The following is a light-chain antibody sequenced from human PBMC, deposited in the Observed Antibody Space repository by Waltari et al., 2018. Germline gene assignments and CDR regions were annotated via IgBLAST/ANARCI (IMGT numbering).Light chain of an antibody. Sequence: EIVLTQSPGSLSLSPGERATLSCRASQSVSSISLTWYQHKPGQAPRLLIYGASSTATGIPDRFSGSCSGTDFALTISRPEPEDFAVYYCQQYDGIVLTFGGGTKVEI. J-gene: IGKJ4*01. CDR2: GAS. CDR1: QSVSSIS. CDR3: QQYDGIVLT. V-gene: IGKV3-20*01.